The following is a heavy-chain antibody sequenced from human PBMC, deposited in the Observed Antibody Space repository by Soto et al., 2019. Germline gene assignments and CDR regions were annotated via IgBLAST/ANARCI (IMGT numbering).Heavy chain of an antibody. CDR2: ISADGSST. CDR3: TRFDIAAPPPI. CDR1: GFSFSSNW. Sequence: EVQLVESGGGLVQPGGSLRLSCVASGFSFSSNWMHWVRHAPGKGPVWVSRISADGSSTHYADLVKGRFTISRDNAKNTLYLQRNSLRVEDATVYYCTRFDIAAPPPIWGQGTMVTVSS. D-gene: IGHD6-13*01. J-gene: IGHJ3*02. V-gene: IGHV3-74*01.